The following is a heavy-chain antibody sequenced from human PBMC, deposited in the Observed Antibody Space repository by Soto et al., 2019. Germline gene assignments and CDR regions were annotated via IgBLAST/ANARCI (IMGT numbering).Heavy chain of an antibody. CDR2: INHSGST. J-gene: IGHJ4*02. D-gene: IGHD5-18*01. V-gene: IGHV4-34*01. Sequence: SETLSLTCAVYGGSFSGYYWSWIRQPPGKGLEWIGEINHSGSTNYNPSLKSRVTISVDTSKNQFSLKLSSVTAADTAVYYCARRTVLGKYSYRAIIGFDYWGQGTLVTVSS. CDR3: ARRTVLGKYSYRAIIGFDY. CDR1: GGSFSGYY.